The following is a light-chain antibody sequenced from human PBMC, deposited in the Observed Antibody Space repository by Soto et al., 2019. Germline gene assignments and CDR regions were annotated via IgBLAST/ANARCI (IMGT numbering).Light chain of an antibody. CDR3: QAWDSSSAVV. V-gene: IGLV3-1*01. CDR2: QDN. CDR1: KLGDKF. J-gene: IGLJ2*01. Sequence: SYELTQPHSVSVSPGQTATFTCSADKLGDKFVCWYQQKPGQSPVLVMFQDNKRPSGIPERFCGSNSGNTATLTIRGTQTMDDADYYCQAWDSSSAVVFGGGTKLTVL.